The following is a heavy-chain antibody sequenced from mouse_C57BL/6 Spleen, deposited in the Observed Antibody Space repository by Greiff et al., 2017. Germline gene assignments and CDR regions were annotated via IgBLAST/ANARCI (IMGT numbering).Heavy chain of an antibody. Sequence: VQLQQSGPELVKPGASVKISCKASGYSFTGYYMNWVKQSPEKSLEWIGEINPSTGGTTYNQKFKAKATLTVDKSSSTAYMQLKSLTSEDSAVYYCARLMVRRYYFDYWGQGTTLTVSS. V-gene: IGHV1-42*01. J-gene: IGHJ2*01. CDR3: ARLMVRRYYFDY. CDR1: GYSFTGYY. CDR2: INPSTGGT. D-gene: IGHD2-3*01.